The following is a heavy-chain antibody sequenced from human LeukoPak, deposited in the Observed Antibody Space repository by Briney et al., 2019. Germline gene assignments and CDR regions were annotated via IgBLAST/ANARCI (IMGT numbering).Heavy chain of an antibody. CDR2: INPSGGNT. CDR3: ARPLAPVMPNGFDL. V-gene: IGHV1-46*01. D-gene: IGHD2-2*01. J-gene: IGHJ3*01. CDR1: GYTFTNYY. Sequence: GASVKVSCKASGYTFTNYYIHWVRQAPGQGLEWMGVINPSGGNTDYAQKFQGRVTMTRDTSTTTVYMELSSLRSEDTAVYYCARPLAPVMPNGFDLWGQGTMVTV.